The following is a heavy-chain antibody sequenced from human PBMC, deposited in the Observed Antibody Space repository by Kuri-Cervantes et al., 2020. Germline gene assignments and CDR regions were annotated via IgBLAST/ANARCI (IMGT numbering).Heavy chain of an antibody. CDR2: ISYDGSNK. Sequence: GESLKISCAASGFTFSSYAMHWVRQAPGKGLEWVAVISYDGSNKYYADSVKGRFTISRDNSKNTLYLQMNSLRAEDTAVYYCAKRYGWHIVRGYYYGMDVWGQGTTVTVSS. J-gene: IGHJ6*02. V-gene: IGHV3-30-3*02. CDR3: AKRYGWHIVRGYYYGMDV. D-gene: IGHD5-12*01. CDR1: GFTFSSYA.